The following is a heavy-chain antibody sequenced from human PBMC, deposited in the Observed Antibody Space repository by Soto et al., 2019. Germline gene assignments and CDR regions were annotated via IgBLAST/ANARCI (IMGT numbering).Heavy chain of an antibody. J-gene: IGHJ6*02. CDR1: GGTFSSYA. V-gene: IGHV1-69*01. Sequence: QVQLVQSGAEVKKPGSSVKVSCKASGGTFSSYAISWVRQAPGQGLEWMGGIIPIFGTANYAQKFQGRVTITADESTNTAYMELSSLRSEDTAVYYCASGYYDILTGYRNYFYYGMDVWGQGTTVTVSS. CDR3: ASGYYDILTGYRNYFYYGMDV. D-gene: IGHD3-9*01. CDR2: IIPIFGTA.